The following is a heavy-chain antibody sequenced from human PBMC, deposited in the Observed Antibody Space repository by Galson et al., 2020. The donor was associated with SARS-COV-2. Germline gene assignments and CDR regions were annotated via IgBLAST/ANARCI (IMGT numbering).Heavy chain of an antibody. J-gene: IGHJ6*02. CDR1: GFTFNIYW. CDR2: ITSDGLTT. D-gene: IGHD1-1*01. Sequence: GESLKISCAASGFTFNIYWMHWVRQAPGKGLVWVSRITSDGLTTTYADSVKGRFTIPRDNAKNTLYLQMDSLRAEDTAVYYCAREQEPEYYYFGVDVWGHGTSVTVSS. V-gene: IGHV3-74*03. CDR3: AREQEPEYYYFGVDV.